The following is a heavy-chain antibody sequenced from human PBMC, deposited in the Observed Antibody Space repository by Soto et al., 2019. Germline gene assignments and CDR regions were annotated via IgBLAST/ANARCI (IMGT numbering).Heavy chain of an antibody. V-gene: IGHV4-30-4*01. CDR3: ARVPSPFDYYYAMDV. Sequence: SETLSLTYTVSGDSISSGNKYWSWIRQPPGKGLEWIGYIYSSGSTYYNPSLKSRLSISLHTSDNQFSLKFDSVTDADSAVYYCARVPSPFDYYYAMDVWGHGTTVTVSS. J-gene: IGHJ6*02. CDR1: GDSISSGNKY. CDR2: IYSSGST. D-gene: IGHD3-16*01.